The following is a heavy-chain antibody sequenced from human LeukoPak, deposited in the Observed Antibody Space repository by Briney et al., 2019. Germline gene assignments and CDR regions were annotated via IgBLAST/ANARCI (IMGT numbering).Heavy chain of an antibody. CDR3: ARGFGGYCNSTSCYRHWFDP. J-gene: IGHJ5*02. CDR2: INHSGST. D-gene: IGHD2-2*02. Sequence: SETLSLTCAVYGGSFSGYYWSWIRQPPGKGLEWIGEINHSGSTNYNPSLKSRVTISVDTSKNQFSLKLSSVTAADTAVYYCARGFGGYCNSTSCYRHWFDPWGQGTLVTVSS. V-gene: IGHV4-34*01. CDR1: GGSFSGYY.